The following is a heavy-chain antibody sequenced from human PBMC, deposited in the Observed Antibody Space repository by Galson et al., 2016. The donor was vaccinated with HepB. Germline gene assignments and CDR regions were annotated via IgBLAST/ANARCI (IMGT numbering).Heavy chain of an antibody. V-gene: IGHV5-10-1*01. CDR3: ARKGGQDGWDV. D-gene: IGHD3-16*01. CDR2: IDPSDSQI. CDR1: GYPFDSYW. Sequence: QSGAEVKKPGESLRISCKGSGYPFDSYWITWVRQVPGKGLEWMGRIDPSDSQITYSPSFQGHVIFSVDESITSAYLEWSSLEASDSGIYFCARKGGQDGWDVWGQGTSVTVSS. J-gene: IGHJ6*02.